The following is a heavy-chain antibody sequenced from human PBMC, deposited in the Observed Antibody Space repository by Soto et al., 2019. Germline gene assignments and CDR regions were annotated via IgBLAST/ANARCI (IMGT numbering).Heavy chain of an antibody. CDR1: GYTFTSYD. J-gene: IGHJ2*01. V-gene: IGHV1-8*01. CDR2: MNPNSGKT. Sequence: QVQLVQSGAEVKKPGASVKVSCKASGYTFTSYDINWVRQATGQGLEWMGWMNPNSGKTGYAQKFQGIVTMTRNTSISTAYMELSSLRSEDTAVYFCARRGFSSSWGYWYFDLWGRGTLVTVSS. CDR3: ARRGFSSSWGYWYFDL. D-gene: IGHD6-13*01.